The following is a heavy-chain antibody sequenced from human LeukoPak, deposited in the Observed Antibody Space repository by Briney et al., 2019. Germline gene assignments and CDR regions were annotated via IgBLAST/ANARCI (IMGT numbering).Heavy chain of an antibody. D-gene: IGHD3-10*01. V-gene: IGHV7-4-1*02. CDR1: GYTFTSYA. CDR3: ARDSMVRGVSFLFDY. J-gene: IGHJ4*02. CDR2: INTNTGNP. Sequence: ASVRVSCKASGYTFTSYATNWVRQAPGQGLEWMGWINTNTGNPTYAQGFTGRFVFSLDTSVSTAYLQISSLKAEDTAVYYCARDSMVRGVSFLFDYWGQGTLVTVSS.